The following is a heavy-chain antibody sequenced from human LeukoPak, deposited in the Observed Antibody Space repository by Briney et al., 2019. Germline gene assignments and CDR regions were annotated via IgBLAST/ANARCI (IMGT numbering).Heavy chain of an antibody. CDR1: GFTFSDCS. J-gene: IGHJ5*02. Sequence: PGGSLRLSCAASGFTFSDCSIHWVRQASEKGLEWVGLIDKKTKNYETAYAESVKGRFTISRDDSKNTAYLQMDSLEIEDTALYYCTRDAGTYNWLDPWGQGTLVTVSS. CDR2: IDKKTKNYET. D-gene: IGHD1-26*01. V-gene: IGHV3-73*01. CDR3: TRDAGTYNWLDP.